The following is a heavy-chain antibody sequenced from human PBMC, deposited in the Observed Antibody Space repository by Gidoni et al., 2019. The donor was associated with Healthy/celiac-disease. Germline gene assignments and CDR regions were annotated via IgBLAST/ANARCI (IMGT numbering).Heavy chain of an antibody. D-gene: IGHD3-10*01. J-gene: IGHJ3*02. CDR3: ARILWFGEFNGAFDI. CDR1: GFTVRSNY. CDR2: IYSGGST. V-gene: IGHV3-53*04. Sequence: EVQLVESGGGLVQPGGSLRLSCAASGFTVRSNYMSWVRQAPGKGLEWISVIYSGGSTYYADSVKGRFAISRHNSKNTLYLQMNSLRAEDTAVYYCARILWFGEFNGAFDIWGQGTMVTVSS.